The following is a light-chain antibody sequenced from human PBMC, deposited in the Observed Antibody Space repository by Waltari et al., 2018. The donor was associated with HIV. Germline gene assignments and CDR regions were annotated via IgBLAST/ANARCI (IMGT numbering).Light chain of an antibody. CDR2: KDT. J-gene: IGLJ2*01. Sequence: SSELTQPPSVSVSPGQTARISCSGDTLSKHYAYWYQQKPGQAPVVVLIKDTERPSGNPERFAGSSSGTTVTLTIRGVQAEDEADYYCKSSENSEHMTFGGGTKLTVL. CDR3: KSSENSEHMT. CDR1: TLSKHY. V-gene: IGLV3-25*03.